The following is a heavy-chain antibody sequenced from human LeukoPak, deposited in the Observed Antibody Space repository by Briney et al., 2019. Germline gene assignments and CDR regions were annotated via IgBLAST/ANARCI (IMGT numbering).Heavy chain of an antibody. D-gene: IGHD2-15*01. Sequence: PSETLSLTCSVSGDSITGYYWDWIRQPPGKGLEWIGNIYYTGNTYYNSSLKSRVTISLDTSKNQFSLKLSSVTAADTAVYYCARGGNCSGGSCYSDRGWFDPWGQGTLVTVSS. CDR1: GDSITGYY. CDR3: ARGGNCSGGSCYSDRGWFDP. J-gene: IGHJ5*02. V-gene: IGHV4-39*07. CDR2: IYYTGNT.